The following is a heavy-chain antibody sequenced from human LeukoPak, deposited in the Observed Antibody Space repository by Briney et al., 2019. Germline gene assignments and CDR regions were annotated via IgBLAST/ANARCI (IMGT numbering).Heavy chain of an antibody. J-gene: IGHJ6*02. V-gene: IGHV3-53*04. CDR2: IYSGGST. Sequence: GGSLRLSCAASGFTVSSNYVSWVRQAPGKGLEWVSFIYSGGSTYYADSVKGRFPISRHNSKNPLYLKMKSLGAEATAVVYLGRDSPVPNYYYGRDVWGQATTVT. CDR1: GFTVSSNY. CDR3: GRDSPVPNYYYGRDV.